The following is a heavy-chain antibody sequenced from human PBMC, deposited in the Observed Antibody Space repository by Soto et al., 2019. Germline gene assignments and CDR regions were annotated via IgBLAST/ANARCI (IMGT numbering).Heavy chain of an antibody. CDR3: ARDWAPAYGDSALGY. CDR1: GGTFSSYT. D-gene: IGHD4-17*01. CDR2: IIPILGIA. V-gene: IGHV1-69*04. Sequence: GASVKVSCKASGGTFSSYTISWVRQAPGQGLEWMGRIIPILGIANYAQKFQGRVTITADKSTSTAYMELSSLRSEDTAVYYCARDWAPAYGDSALGYWGQGTLVTVSS. J-gene: IGHJ4*02.